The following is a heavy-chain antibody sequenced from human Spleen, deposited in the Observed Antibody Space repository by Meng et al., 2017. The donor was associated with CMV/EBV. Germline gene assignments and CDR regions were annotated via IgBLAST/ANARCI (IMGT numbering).Heavy chain of an antibody. CDR3: AKVLYYRSYDYVWGSYRYTGSDY. CDR1: GFTFSSYW. J-gene: IGHJ4*02. V-gene: IGHV3-23*01. CDR2: ISGSGDST. D-gene: IGHD3-16*02. Sequence: GGSLRLSCGASGFTFSSYWMSWVRQAPGKGLEWVSGISGSGDSTYYADSVKGRFTISRDNSKNTLYLQMNSLRAEDTAVYYCAKVLYYRSYDYVWGSYRYTGSDYWGQGTLLPLSS.